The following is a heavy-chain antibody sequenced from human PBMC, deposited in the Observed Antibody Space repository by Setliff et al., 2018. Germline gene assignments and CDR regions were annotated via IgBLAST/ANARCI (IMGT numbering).Heavy chain of an antibody. D-gene: IGHD3-22*01. CDR2: IYYSGST. V-gene: IGHV4-39*07. CDR3: ASVVEDYYDSSGYFLPSYYFDY. CDR1: GGSISSSSYY. Sequence: PSETLSLTCTVSGGSISSSSYYWGWIRQPPGKGLAWIGSIYYSGSTYYNPSLKSRVTISVDTSKNQFSLKLSSVTAADTAVYYCASVVEDYYDSSGYFLPSYYFDYWGQGTLVTVSS. J-gene: IGHJ4*02.